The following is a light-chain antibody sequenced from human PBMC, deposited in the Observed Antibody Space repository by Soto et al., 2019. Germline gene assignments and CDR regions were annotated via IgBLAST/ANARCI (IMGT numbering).Light chain of an antibody. V-gene: IGKV3-20*01. J-gene: IGKJ5*01. Sequence: LVLTHSPGPLSLSPGASATLSCRASQPVSSNFLAWYQQKPGQAPRLLIYGVSSRASGIPDRFFGSGSGTDFTLTINRLEPEDFAVYYCQQYANSPITFGQGTRLEI. CDR1: QPVSSNF. CDR3: QQYANSPIT. CDR2: GVS.